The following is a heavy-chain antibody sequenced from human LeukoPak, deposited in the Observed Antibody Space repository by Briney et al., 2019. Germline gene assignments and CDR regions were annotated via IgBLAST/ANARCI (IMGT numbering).Heavy chain of an antibody. J-gene: IGHJ4*02. D-gene: IGHD2-15*01. CDR2: ISAYNGNT. Sequence: GASVKVSCKASGYTFTSYGISWVRQAPGQGLEWMGWISAYNGNTNYAQKLQGRVTMTTDTSTSTACMELRSLRSDDTAVYYCARISRYCSGGSCYSGADYWGQGTLVTVSS. CDR1: GYTFTSYG. CDR3: ARISRYCSGGSCYSGADY. V-gene: IGHV1-18*01.